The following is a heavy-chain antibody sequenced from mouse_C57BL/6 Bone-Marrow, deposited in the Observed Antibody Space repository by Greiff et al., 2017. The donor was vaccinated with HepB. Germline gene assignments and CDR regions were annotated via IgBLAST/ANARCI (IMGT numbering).Heavy chain of an antibody. CDR2: IDPSDSYT. V-gene: IGHV1-50*01. J-gene: IGHJ2*01. Sequence: QVQLQQPGAELVKPGASVKLSCKASGYTFTSYWMQWVKQRPGQGLEWIGEIDPSDSYTNYNQKFKGKATLTVDTSSSTAYMQLSSLTSEDSAVYYGARGLPYYFDYWGQGTTLTVSS. CDR1: GYTFTSYW. D-gene: IGHD6-2*01. CDR3: ARGLPYYFDY.